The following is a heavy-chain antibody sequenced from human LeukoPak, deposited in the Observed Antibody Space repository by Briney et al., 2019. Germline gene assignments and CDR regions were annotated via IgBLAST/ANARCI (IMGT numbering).Heavy chain of an antibody. Sequence: PGGSPSLSCAASGFTFSSYWMRWVRQAPGKGLEWVANIKQDGSEKYYVASVKGRFPISRDNAKNSLYLQMNSLRAEDTAVYYCARYIETPRRDLDYWGQGTLVTVSS. J-gene: IGHJ4*02. CDR2: IKQDGSEK. V-gene: IGHV3-7*01. CDR3: ARYIETPRRDLDY. CDR1: GFTFSSYW. D-gene: IGHD4-23*01.